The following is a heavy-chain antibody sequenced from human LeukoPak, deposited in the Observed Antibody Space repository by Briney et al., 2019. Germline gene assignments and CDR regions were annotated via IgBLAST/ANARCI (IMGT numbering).Heavy chain of an antibody. J-gene: IGHJ4*02. CDR2: IYYSGST. Sequence: SETLSLTCAVYGGSFSGYYWGWIRQPPGKGLEWIGSIYYSGSTYYNPSLKSRVTISVDTSKNQFSLKLSSVTAADTAVYYCARGPITMVRGVDTYYFDYWGQGTLVTVSS. CDR1: GGSFSGYY. D-gene: IGHD3-10*01. CDR3: ARGPITMVRGVDTYYFDY. V-gene: IGHV4-34*01.